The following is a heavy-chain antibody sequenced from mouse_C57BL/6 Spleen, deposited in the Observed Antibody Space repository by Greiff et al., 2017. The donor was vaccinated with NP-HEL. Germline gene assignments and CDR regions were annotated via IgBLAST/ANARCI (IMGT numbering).Heavy chain of an antibody. CDR1: GYAFSSSW. V-gene: IGHV1-82*01. Sequence: QVQLQQSGPELVKPGASVKISCKASGYAFSSSWMNWVKQRPGKGLEWIGRIYPGDGDTNYNGKFKGKATLTADKSSSTAYMQLSSLTSEDSAVSFCAITTVVGAMDYWGQGTSVTVSS. CDR3: AITTVVGAMDY. J-gene: IGHJ4*01. CDR2: IYPGDGDT. D-gene: IGHD1-1*01.